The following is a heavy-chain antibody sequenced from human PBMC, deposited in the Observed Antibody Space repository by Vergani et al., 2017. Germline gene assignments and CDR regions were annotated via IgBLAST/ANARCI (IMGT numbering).Heavy chain of an antibody. V-gene: IGHV4-34*01. Sequence: QVQLQQLGPGLLKPSETLSLTRAVYGGSLSGYYWSWIRLAPGKGLEWIGEINHSGTINYHPTLKSPFNVSIDTSRDHFSLKLRSVSAADTAVYFCVRRAERWETLLRDDFDVWGQGTFVTVSP. CDR3: VRRAERWETLLRDDFDV. D-gene: IGHD1-26*01. CDR2: INHSGTI. CDR1: GGSLSGYY. J-gene: IGHJ3*01.